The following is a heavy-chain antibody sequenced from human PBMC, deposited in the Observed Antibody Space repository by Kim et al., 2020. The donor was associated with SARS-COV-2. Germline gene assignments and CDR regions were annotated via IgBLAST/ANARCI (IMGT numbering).Heavy chain of an antibody. CDR2: ISGSGGST. Sequence: GGSLRLSCAASGFTFSSYAMSWVRQAPGKGLEWVSAISGSGGSTYYADSVKGRFTISRDNSKNTLYLQMNSLRAEDTAVYYCAKDRDLSYYDSSGVIGDYWGQGTLVTVSS. V-gene: IGHV3-23*01. CDR1: GFTFSSYA. J-gene: IGHJ4*02. D-gene: IGHD3-22*01. CDR3: AKDRDLSYYDSSGVIGDY.